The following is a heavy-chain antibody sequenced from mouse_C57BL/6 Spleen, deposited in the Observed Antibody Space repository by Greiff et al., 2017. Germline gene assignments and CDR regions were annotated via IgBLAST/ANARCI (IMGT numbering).Heavy chain of an antibody. CDR1: GYTFTSYW. J-gene: IGHJ2*01. CDR2: IYPGSGST. CDR3: ARCSSSTYYFDY. Sequence: VQLQQPGAELVKPGASVKMSCKASGYTFTSYWITWVKQRPGQGREWIGDIYPGSGSTNYNEKFKSKATLTVDTSSSTAYMQLSSLTSEDSAVYYCARCSSSTYYFDYWGQGTTLTVSS. V-gene: IGHV1-55*01. D-gene: IGHD1-1*01.